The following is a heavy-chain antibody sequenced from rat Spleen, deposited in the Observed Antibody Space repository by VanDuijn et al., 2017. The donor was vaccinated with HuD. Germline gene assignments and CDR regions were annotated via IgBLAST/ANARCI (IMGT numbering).Heavy chain of an antibody. CDR3: GKDMNYYSTYPFYVMGA. V-gene: IGHV5-25*01. CDR2: ISTGGGNT. Sequence: EVQLVESGGGLVQPGRSLKLSCAVSGFTFSNYDMAWVRQAPTTGLEWVASISTGGGNTYYRDSVKGRFTISRDNAKSTLYLQMDSLRSEDTATYYCGKDMNYYSTYPFYVMGAWGQGASVTVSS. J-gene: IGHJ4*01. CDR1: GFTFSNYD. D-gene: IGHD1-2*01.